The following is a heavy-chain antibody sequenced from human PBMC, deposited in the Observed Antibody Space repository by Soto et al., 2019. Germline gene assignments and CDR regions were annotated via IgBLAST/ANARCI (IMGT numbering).Heavy chain of an antibody. CDR2: ISSGSNTI. CDR3: ARDSSSSYYYFGY. V-gene: IGHV3-48*02. J-gene: IGHJ4*02. CDR1: GFTFSWFG. D-gene: IGHD3-22*01. Sequence: EVQLVESGGGLLQPGGSLRLSCAASGFTFSWFGMNWVRQAPGKGLEWVSYISSGSNTINYAVSVRGRFTISRDNAKNSLYLQMNSLRDDDTAVYYCARDSSSSYYYFGYWGQGTLVTVAS.